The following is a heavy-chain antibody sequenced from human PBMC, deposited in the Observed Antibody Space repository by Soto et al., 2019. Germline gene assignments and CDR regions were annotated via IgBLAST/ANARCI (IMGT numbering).Heavy chain of an antibody. D-gene: IGHD2-2*01. CDR2: ISSSSSYT. J-gene: IGHJ4*02. V-gene: IGHV3-11*06. CDR1: GFTFSDYY. CDR3: AREFSGPAAMFSGVQPWGYFDY. Sequence: PGGSLRLSCAASGFTFSDYYMSWIRQAPGKGLEWVSYISSSSSYTNYADSVKGRFTISRDNAKNSLYLQMNSLRAEDTAVYYCAREFSGPAAMFSGVQPWGYFDYWGQGTLVTVSS.